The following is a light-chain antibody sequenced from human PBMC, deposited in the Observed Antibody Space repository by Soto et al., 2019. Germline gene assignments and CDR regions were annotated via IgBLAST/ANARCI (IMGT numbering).Light chain of an antibody. Sequence: DIVMTHSPDSLAVSLGERATINCESSQSVLYSSNNKNYLAWYQQKTGQTPKLLIYWASTRESGVPDRFSGSGSGTDFTLTISSLQAEDVSVYYCQQYYSTPITFGQGTKVDIK. CDR2: WAS. CDR3: QQYYSTPIT. J-gene: IGKJ1*01. CDR1: QSVLYSSNNKNY. V-gene: IGKV4-1*01.